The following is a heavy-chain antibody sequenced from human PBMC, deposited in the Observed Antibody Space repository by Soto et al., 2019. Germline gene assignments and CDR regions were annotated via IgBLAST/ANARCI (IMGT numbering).Heavy chain of an antibody. J-gene: IGHJ4*02. Sequence: ASETLSLTCAVYGGSFSGYYWSWIRQPPGKGLEWIGEIYHGGSTDYNPSLKSRVTISLDTSKNQFSLKLTSVTAADTAVYYCARHCSNGVCYKAFDYWGQGARVTVSS. CDR3: ARHCSNGVCYKAFDY. CDR2: IYHGGST. D-gene: IGHD2-8*01. CDR1: GGSFSGYY. V-gene: IGHV4-34*01.